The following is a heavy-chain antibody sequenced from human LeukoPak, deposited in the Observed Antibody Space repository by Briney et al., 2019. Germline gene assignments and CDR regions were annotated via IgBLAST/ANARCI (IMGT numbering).Heavy chain of an antibody. Sequence: SETLSLTCAVSGGSISSSNWWSWVRQPPGKGLEWIGEIYHSGSTNYNPSLKSRVTISVDKSKNQFSLKLSSVTAADPAVYYCARGEAGFGELSVWFDPWGQGTLVTVSS. CDR1: GGSISSSNW. CDR2: IYHSGST. CDR3: ARGEAGFGELSVWFDP. V-gene: IGHV4-4*02. D-gene: IGHD3-16*02. J-gene: IGHJ5*02.